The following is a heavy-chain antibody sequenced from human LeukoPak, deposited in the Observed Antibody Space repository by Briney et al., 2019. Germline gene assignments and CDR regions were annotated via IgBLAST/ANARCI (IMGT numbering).Heavy chain of an antibody. CDR1: GGSLSSYY. CDR3: ARGLKFYDILTAYYTFPYFDY. J-gene: IGHJ4*02. D-gene: IGHD3-9*01. Sequence: SETLSLTCTVSGGSLSSYYWTWIRQPPGKGLEWIGYIYYSGSTNYNPSLESRVTISVDTSKNQFSLKLSSVTVADTAVYYCARGLKFYDILTAYYTFPYFDYWGQGALVTVSS. V-gene: IGHV4-59*01. CDR2: IYYSGST.